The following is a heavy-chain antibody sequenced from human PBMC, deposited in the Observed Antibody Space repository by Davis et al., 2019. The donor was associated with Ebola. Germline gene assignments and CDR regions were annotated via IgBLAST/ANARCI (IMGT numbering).Heavy chain of an antibody. J-gene: IGHJ4*02. V-gene: IGHV1-18*04. CDR3: ARAQFPTTSDH. CDR1: RYTFTNYG. CDR2: INPHNGNT. D-gene: IGHD1-1*01. Sequence: ASVKVSCKASRYTFTNYGITWVRQAPAQGLEWMGWINPHNGNTNYAQNVQGRVTMTTETSTSTAYMEVGILRSDDTAVYYCARAQFPTTSDHWGQGTLVTVSS.